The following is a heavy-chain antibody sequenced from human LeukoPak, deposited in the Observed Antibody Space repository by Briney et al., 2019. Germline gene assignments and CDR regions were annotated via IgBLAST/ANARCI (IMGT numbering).Heavy chain of an antibody. V-gene: IGHV3-30*04. J-gene: IGHJ4*02. CDR2: ISYDGSNK. CDR3: AREFEIGDGLDY. CDR1: GFTFSSYA. Sequence: GGSLRLSCAASGFTFSSYAMHWVRQAPGKGLEWVAVISYDGSNKYYADSVKGRFTISRDNSKNTLYLQMNSLRAEDTAVYYRAREFEIGDGLDYWGQGTLVTVSS. D-gene: IGHD3-16*01.